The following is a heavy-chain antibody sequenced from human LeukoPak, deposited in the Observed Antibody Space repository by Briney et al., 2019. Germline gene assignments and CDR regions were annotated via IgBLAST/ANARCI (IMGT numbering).Heavy chain of an antibody. Sequence: PWGSLRLSCAASGFTFSSYAMSWVRQAPEKGLEWVSTIIGGGGRTYYTDSVKGRFTISRDNSKNTLYLQLNSLIVEDTAVYYCAKEPDGSGSHYSHFDYWGQGTLVTVSS. CDR1: GFTFSSYA. CDR3: AKEPDGSGSHYSHFDY. V-gene: IGHV3-23*01. J-gene: IGHJ4*02. CDR2: IIGGGGRT. D-gene: IGHD3-10*01.